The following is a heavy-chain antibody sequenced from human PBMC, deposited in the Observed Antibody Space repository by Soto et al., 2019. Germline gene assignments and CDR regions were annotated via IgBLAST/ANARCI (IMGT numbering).Heavy chain of an antibody. D-gene: IGHD2-8*01. J-gene: IGHJ4*02. CDR2: ISAYNGNT. V-gene: IGHV1-18*04. CDR1: GYTFTSYG. CDR3: ARDNYSTYCTNGVCVTIGY. Sequence: GASVKVSCKASGYTFTSYGISWVRQAPGQGLEWMGWISAYNGNTNYAQKLQGRVTMTTDTSTSTAYMELRSLRSDDTAVYYCARDNYSTYCTNGVCVTIGYWGQGTLVTVYS.